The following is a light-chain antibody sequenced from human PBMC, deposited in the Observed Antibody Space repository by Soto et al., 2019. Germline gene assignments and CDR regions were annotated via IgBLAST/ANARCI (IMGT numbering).Light chain of an antibody. CDR3: QQYNDWPLT. CDR1: QSVSSN. J-gene: IGKJ4*01. V-gene: IGKV3-15*01. Sequence: ILMTQSPVTLSVSPGERATLSCRASQSVSSNLAWYQKKPGQAPRLLIDGASIRATGIPARFSGSGSGTEFTLTISSLQSEDFAVYYCQQYNDWPLTFGGGTKVDIK. CDR2: GAS.